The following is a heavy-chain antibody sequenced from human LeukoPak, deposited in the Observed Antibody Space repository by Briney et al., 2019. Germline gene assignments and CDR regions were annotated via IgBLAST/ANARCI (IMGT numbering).Heavy chain of an antibody. Sequence: GASVKVSCKASGYTFTNYGITWVRQAPGQGLEWMGWISAYNGDTNYAQRFQGRITMTTDTSTTTAYMELRSLRSDDTAVYYCAALGDVLRLFPPISLDGMDVWGQGTTVTVSS. CDR3: AALGDVLRLFPPISLDGMDV. D-gene: IGHD3-3*01. CDR1: GYTFTNYG. CDR2: ISAYNGDT. V-gene: IGHV1-18*01. J-gene: IGHJ6*02.